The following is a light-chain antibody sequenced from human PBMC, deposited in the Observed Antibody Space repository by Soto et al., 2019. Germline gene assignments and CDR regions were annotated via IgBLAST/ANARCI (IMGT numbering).Light chain of an antibody. Sequence: DIQMTQSPSTLSASVGDRVTITCRASQSIGRWLAWYQQKPGKAPNLLIYDASSLESGVPSRFSGSGSGTEFTLTISSLQPDDFATYYCQQYNHYPLTFGPGTKVDIK. V-gene: IGKV1-5*01. CDR2: DAS. J-gene: IGKJ3*01. CDR3: QQYNHYPLT. CDR1: QSIGRW.